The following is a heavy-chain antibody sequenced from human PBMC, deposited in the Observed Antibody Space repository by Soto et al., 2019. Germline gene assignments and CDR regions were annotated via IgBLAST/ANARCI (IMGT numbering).Heavy chain of an antibody. CDR1: GGSISSGDYY. CDR2: IYYSGST. D-gene: IGHD5-12*01. V-gene: IGHV4-30-4*01. Sequence: PSETLSLTCTVSGGSISSGDYYWSWIRQPPGKGLEWIGYIYYSGSTYYNPSLKSRVTISVDTSKNQFSLKLSSVTAADTAVYYCARVRGYSGYDYGRFDYWGQGTLVTVSS. J-gene: IGHJ4*02. CDR3: ARVRGYSGYDYGRFDY.